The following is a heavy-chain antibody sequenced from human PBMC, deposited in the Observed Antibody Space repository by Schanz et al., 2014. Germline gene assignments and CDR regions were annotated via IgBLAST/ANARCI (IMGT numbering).Heavy chain of an antibody. CDR3: ANNWNLDY. Sequence: DVHLLESGGGLVQPGGSLRLSCAASGFAVDNYYMSCVRQAPGRGLEWVSIIFTDGRTYYADSVKGRFTISRDSSKNTLYLQMNSLRAEDTAVYYCANNWNLDYWGQGTLVTVSS. CDR1: GFAVDNYY. J-gene: IGHJ4*02. CDR2: IFTDGRT. D-gene: IGHD1-20*01. V-gene: IGHV3-53*01.